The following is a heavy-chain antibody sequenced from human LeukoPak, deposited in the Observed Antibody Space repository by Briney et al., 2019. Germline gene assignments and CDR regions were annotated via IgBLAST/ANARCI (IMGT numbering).Heavy chain of an antibody. D-gene: IGHD5-12*01. CDR1: GGSISSYY. J-gene: IGHJ4*02. V-gene: IGHV4-59*08. Sequence: PSETLPLTCTVSGGSISSYYWSWIRQPPGKGLEWIGYINYSGNTNYNPSLKSRVTISVDTSKNQFSLKLSSVTAADTAVYYCARAGSGYYVLDHWGQGTLVTVSS. CDR2: INYSGNT. CDR3: ARAGSGYYVLDH.